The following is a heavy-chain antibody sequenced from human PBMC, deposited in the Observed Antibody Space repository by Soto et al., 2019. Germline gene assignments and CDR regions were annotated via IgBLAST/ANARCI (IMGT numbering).Heavy chain of an antibody. D-gene: IGHD5-18*01. V-gene: IGHV3-30-3*01. J-gene: IGHJ4*02. CDR3: ARDPQAVQLGLFDY. CDR2: ISYDGSNK. CDR1: GFTFSSYA. Sequence: QVQLVEAGGGVVQPGRSLKLSCAASGFTFSSYAMHWVRQAPGKGLEWVAVISYDGSNKYYADSVKGRFTISRYNSKNTLYLQMKSLRAEDTSVYYSARDPQAVQLGLFDYLGQRTLVTV.